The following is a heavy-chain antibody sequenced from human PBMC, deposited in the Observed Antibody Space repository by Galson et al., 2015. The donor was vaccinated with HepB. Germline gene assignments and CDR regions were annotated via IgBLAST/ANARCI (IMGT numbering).Heavy chain of an antibody. D-gene: IGHD3-3*01. Sequence: SVKVSCKASGYTFTSYYMHWVRQAPGQGLEWMGIINPTGGSTSYAQKFRGRVTMTRDTSTSTVYMELSSLRSEDTAMYYCARIQVTRDFWSGYFAFDIWGQGTVVTASS. CDR1: GYTFTSYY. V-gene: IGHV1-46*01. CDR3: ARIQVTRDFWSGYFAFDI. CDR2: INPTGGST. J-gene: IGHJ3*02.